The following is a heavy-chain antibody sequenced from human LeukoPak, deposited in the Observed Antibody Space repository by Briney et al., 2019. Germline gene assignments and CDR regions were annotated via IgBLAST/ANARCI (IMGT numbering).Heavy chain of an antibody. CDR3: ARDEWNDDYFDY. CDR1: GFTFSDYY. CDR2: ISSSGSTI. Sequence: SGGSLRLSCAASGFTFSDYYMSWIRQAPGKGLEWVSYISSSGSTIYYADSVKGRFTISRDNAKNSLYLQMNSLRAEDTAVYYCARDEWNDDYFDYWGQGTLVTVSS. V-gene: IGHV3-11*01. J-gene: IGHJ4*02. D-gene: IGHD1-1*01.